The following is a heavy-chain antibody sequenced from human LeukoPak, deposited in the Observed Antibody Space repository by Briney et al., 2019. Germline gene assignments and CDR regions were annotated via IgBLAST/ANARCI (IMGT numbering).Heavy chain of an antibody. Sequence: PGGSLRLSCAASGFTFSSYAMSWVRQAPGKGLEWVSAISGSGGSTYYADSVKGRFTISRDNSKNTLYLQMNSLRAEDTAAYYCAKDGAGITMVRGVIITSYYFDYWGQGTLVTVSS. V-gene: IGHV3-23*01. CDR3: AKDGAGITMVRGVIITSYYFDY. D-gene: IGHD3-10*01. CDR1: GFTFSSYA. J-gene: IGHJ4*02. CDR2: ISGSGGST.